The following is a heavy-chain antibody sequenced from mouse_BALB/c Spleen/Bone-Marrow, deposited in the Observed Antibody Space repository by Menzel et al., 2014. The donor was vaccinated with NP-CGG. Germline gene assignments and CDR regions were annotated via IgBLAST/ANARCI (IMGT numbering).Heavy chain of an antibody. D-gene: IGHD1-1*01. CDR1: GYSFTGYF. J-gene: IGHJ2*01. CDR3: ARSGYYGSSYFRY. CDR2: INPYNGDT. Sequence: EVQLQQSGPELVKPGASVKISCKASGYSFTGYFMNWVMQSHGKSLEWIGRINPYNGDTFYNQKFKGKATLTVDKSSSTAHMELRSLASEDSAVYYCARSGYYGSSYFRYWGQGTPLTVSS. V-gene: IGHV1-20*02.